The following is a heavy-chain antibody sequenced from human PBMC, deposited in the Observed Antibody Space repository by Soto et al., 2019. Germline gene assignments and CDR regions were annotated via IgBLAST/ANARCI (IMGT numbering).Heavy chain of an antibody. CDR1: GFSLSTSGVG. Sequence: QITLKESGPTLVKPTQTLTLTCTFSGFSLSTSGVGVGWIRQPPGKALECLALIFWDDDKRYSPSLKSRLTIXXDTAKNPVVLTMTKMDPVDTATYYCAHRQLGTLDYWGQGTLVTVSS. CDR3: AHRQLGTLDY. D-gene: IGHD1-1*01. CDR2: IFWDDDK. V-gene: IGHV2-5*02. J-gene: IGHJ4*02.